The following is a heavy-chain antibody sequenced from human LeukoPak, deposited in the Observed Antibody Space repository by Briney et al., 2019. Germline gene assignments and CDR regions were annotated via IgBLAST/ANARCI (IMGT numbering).Heavy chain of an antibody. J-gene: IGHJ4*02. Sequence: GGSLRLSCAASGFTFSSYDMHWVRQATGKGLEWVSAIGTAGDTYYPGSVKGRFTISRENAKNSLYLQMNSLKAGDTAVYYCARMYDFLSGYYYYFDYWGQGTLVTVSS. CDR2: IGTAGDT. D-gene: IGHD3-3*01. CDR3: ARMYDFLSGYYYYFDY. V-gene: IGHV3-13*04. CDR1: GFTFSSYD.